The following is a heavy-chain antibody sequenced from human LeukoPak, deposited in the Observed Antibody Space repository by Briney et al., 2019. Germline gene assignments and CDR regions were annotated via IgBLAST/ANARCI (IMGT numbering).Heavy chain of an antibody. CDR1: GFTFSDYN. Sequence: GGSLRLSCAASGFTFSDYNMNWVRQAPGKGLEWVSYITNGGSTIHHADSVKGRFTISRDNAKKTLYLQMNSLRAEDTAVYCCARSIGLTGGGVDVWGQGTTVTVSS. J-gene: IGHJ6*02. D-gene: IGHD3-9*01. V-gene: IGHV3-11*01. CDR2: ITNGGSTI. CDR3: ARSIGLTGGGVDV.